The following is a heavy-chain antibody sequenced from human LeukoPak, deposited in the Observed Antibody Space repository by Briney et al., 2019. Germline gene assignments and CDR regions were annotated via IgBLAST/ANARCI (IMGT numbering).Heavy chain of an antibody. J-gene: IGHJ4*02. CDR1: GGSISSSSYY. CDR2: IYYSGST. V-gene: IGHV4-39*01. Sequence: SETLSLTCTVSGGSISSSSYYWGWIRQPPGKGLECIGSIYYSGSTYHHPPLKSRVTISVDTSKNQFSLKLSSVTAADTAVYYCARHATLPLLDYWGQGTLVTVSS. CDR3: ARHATLPLLDY.